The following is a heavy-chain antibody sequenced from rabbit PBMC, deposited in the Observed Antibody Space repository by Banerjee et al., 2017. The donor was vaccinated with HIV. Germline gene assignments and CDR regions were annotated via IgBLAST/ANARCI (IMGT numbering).Heavy chain of an antibody. CDR2: IVTGGSGIT. CDR3: ARRDVNGAAYGTLNL. V-gene: IGHV1S40*01. D-gene: IGHD6-1*01. CDR1: GFSFSEDYL. Sequence: QSLEESGGDLVKPGASLTLTCTASGFSFSEDYLIYWVRQAPGKGLEWIASIVTGGSGITYCASWAKGRFTISKTSSTTVTLQMTSLTAADTATYFCARRDVNGAAYGTLNLWGPGTLVTVS. J-gene: IGHJ4*01.